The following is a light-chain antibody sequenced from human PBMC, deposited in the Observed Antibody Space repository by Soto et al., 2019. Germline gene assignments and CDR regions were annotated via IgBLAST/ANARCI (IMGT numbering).Light chain of an antibody. J-gene: IGLJ1*01. CDR3: CSYAGSSTNYV. CDR2: EDS. Sequence: QSALTQPASVSGSPGQSSTISCTGTSSDVGRYKFVSWYQQHPGKAPKPMIYEDSERPSGVSKRFSGSKSGNTASLTISGLQAEDEADYYCCSYAGSSTNYVFGTGTKLTVL. CDR1: SSDVGRYKF. V-gene: IGLV2-23*01.